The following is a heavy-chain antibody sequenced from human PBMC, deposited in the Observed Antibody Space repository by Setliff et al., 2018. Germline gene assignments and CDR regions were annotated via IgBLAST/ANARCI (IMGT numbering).Heavy chain of an antibody. J-gene: IGHJ4*02. CDR3: ARDGTRNANDY. V-gene: IGHV3-7*01. D-gene: IGHD1-1*01. Sequence: GSLRLSCAASGFTFSSYWMSWVRQAPGKGLEWVANIKQDGSEKYYVDPVKGRFTISRDNAKNSLYLQMNSLRAEDTAVYYCARDGTRNANDYWGQGTLVTVSS. CDR1: GFTFSSYW. CDR2: IKQDGSEK.